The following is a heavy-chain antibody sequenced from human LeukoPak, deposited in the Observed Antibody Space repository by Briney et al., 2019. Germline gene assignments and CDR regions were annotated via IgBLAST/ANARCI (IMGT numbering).Heavy chain of an antibody. V-gene: IGHV1-2*02. J-gene: IGHJ4*02. CDR1: GYMFTGYY. D-gene: IGHD3-22*01. Sequence: ASVKVSCQASGYMFTGYYMHWVRQAPGEGLQWMGWIKPNSGGTNYAQKFQGRDTMTRDTSISTAYMELSRLRSDDTAVYYCARTNYYDSSGYYLGYWGQGTLVTVSS. CDR2: IKPNSGGT. CDR3: ARTNYYDSSGYYLGY.